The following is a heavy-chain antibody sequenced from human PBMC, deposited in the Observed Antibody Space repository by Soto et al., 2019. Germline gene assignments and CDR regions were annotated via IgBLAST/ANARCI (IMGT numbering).Heavy chain of an antibody. Sequence: QVQLVQSGAEVKKPGSSVKVSCKASGGTFSSYAISWVRQAPGQGLEWMGGIIPIFGTANYAQKFQGRATITADESTSTAYMELSSLRSEDTAVYYCARGVGCSGGSCYGDFDYWGQGTLVTVSS. J-gene: IGHJ4*02. CDR1: GGTFSSYA. V-gene: IGHV1-69*01. CDR2: IIPIFGTA. D-gene: IGHD2-15*01. CDR3: ARGVGCSGGSCYGDFDY.